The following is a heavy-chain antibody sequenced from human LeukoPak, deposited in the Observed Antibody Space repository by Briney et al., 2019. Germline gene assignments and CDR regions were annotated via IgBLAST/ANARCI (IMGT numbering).Heavy chain of an antibody. D-gene: IGHD4-17*01. V-gene: IGHV3-11*04. CDR1: GFTFSDYY. Sequence: GGSLRLSCAASGFTFSDYYMSWIRQAPGKGLEWVSYISTGGTTIYYADSVKGRFTISRDNAKNSLYLEMNSLRAEDTAVYYWGRDPYTVTLGGDFDYGAKEPRVPASS. CDR3: GRDPYTVTLGGDFDY. CDR2: ISTGGTTI. J-gene: IGHJ4*02.